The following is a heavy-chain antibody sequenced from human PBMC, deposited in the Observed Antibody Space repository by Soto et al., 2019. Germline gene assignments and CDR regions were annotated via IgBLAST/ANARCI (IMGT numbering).Heavy chain of an antibody. CDR1: GGSISSGGYY. D-gene: IGHD4-17*01. CDR2: IYYSGST. J-gene: IGHJ2*01. V-gene: IGHV4-31*03. Sequence: QVQLQESGPGLVKHSQTLSLTCTVSGGSISSGGYYWSWIRQHPGRGLEWIGYIYYSGSTYYNPSLKSRVTISVDTSKNQFSLKLNSVTAADTAVYYCARDSRTTVTTRWYFDLWGRGTLVTVSS. CDR3: ARDSRTTVTTRWYFDL.